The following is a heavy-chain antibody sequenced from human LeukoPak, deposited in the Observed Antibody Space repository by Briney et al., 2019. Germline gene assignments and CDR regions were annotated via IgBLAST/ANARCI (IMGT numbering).Heavy chain of an antibody. Sequence: SETLSLTCTVSGGSISSSSYYWGWIRQPPGTGLEWIGSIYYSGSTYYNPSLKSRVTISVDTSKNQFSLKLSSVTAADTAVYYCARDPYSSSSLVWFDPWGQGTLVTVSS. D-gene: IGHD6-6*01. J-gene: IGHJ5*02. CDR2: IYYSGST. CDR1: GGSISSSSYY. V-gene: IGHV4-39*07. CDR3: ARDPYSSSSLVWFDP.